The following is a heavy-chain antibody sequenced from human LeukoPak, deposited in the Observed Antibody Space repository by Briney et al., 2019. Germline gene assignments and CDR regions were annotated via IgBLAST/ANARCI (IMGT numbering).Heavy chain of an antibody. CDR2: SDPEDGET. J-gene: IGHJ4*02. CDR3: ATGGKAHSIHTYYFDY. V-gene: IGHV1-24*01. CDR1: GYTLTELS. D-gene: IGHD3-3*02. Sequence: ASVKVSCKVSGYTLTELSMHWVRQAPGKGLEWMGGSDPEDGETIYAQKFQGRVTMTEDTSTATAYMELSSLRSEATAVYYCATGGKAHSIHTYYFDYWGQGTLVTVSS.